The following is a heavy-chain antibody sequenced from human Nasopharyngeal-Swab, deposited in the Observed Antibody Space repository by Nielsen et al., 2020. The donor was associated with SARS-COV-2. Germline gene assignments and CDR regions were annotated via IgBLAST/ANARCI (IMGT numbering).Heavy chain of an antibody. Sequence: VGLAAGKGLEWVAVISYDGSNKYYADSVKGRFTISRDNSKNTLYLQMNSLRAEDTAVYYCAKHSGWYYFDYWGQGTLVTVSS. J-gene: IGHJ4*02. CDR3: AKHSGWYYFDY. CDR2: ISYDGSNK. V-gene: IGHV3-30*18. D-gene: IGHD6-19*01.